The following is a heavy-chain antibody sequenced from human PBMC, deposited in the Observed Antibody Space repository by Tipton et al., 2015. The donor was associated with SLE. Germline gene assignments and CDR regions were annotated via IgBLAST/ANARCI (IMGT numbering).Heavy chain of an antibody. CDR1: GGSINSFY. D-gene: IGHD3-9*01. J-gene: IGHJ4*02. CDR3: ARDTRDWFLSES. Sequence: TLSLTCTVSGGSINSFYWSWIRQPAGKGLERIGRIYPSGSTNDNPSLKSRLNISVDTSKNQFYLNLSSVTAADTAVYYCARDTRDWFLSESWGQGALVTVSS. CDR2: IYPSGST. V-gene: IGHV4-4*07.